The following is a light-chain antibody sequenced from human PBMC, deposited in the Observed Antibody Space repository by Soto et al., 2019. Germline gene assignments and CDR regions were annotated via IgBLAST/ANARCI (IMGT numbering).Light chain of an antibody. Sequence: DIVMTQSPDSLAVSLGERATINCKSSQSLLYSSNNENYLAWYQQKPGQPPKLLIYWASTRDSGVPDRFTGSGSGTDFTLTISSLRAEDVAVYYCQQYYTGRTFGQGTKVEIK. V-gene: IGKV4-1*01. CDR1: QSLLYSSNNENY. J-gene: IGKJ1*01. CDR3: QQYYTGRT. CDR2: WAS.